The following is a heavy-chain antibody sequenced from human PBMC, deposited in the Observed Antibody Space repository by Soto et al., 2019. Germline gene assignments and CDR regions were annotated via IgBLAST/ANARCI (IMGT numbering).Heavy chain of an antibody. CDR2: ITWSGGTR. V-gene: IGHV3-9*01. CDR1: GSTFDDYA. D-gene: IGHD3-3*01. J-gene: IGHJ4*02. Sequence: GGSLRLSCVASGSTFDDYAMHWVRQAPGKGLEWVSGITWSGGTRDYADSVKGRFTISRDNAKNTLYLQMNSLRAEDTAVYYCARSQYYDFWSGYYDFDYWGQGTLVTVSS. CDR3: ARSQYYDFWSGYYDFDY.